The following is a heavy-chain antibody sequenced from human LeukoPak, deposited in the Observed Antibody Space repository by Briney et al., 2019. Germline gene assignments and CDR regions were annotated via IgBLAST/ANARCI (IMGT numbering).Heavy chain of an antibody. CDR3: ARDGEYQLLYWDYYYMDV. Sequence: SETLSLTCTVSGGSISSSSYYWGWIRQPPGKGLEWIGSIYYSGSTYYNPSLKSRVTISVDTSRNQFSLKLSSVTAADTAVYYCARDGEYQLLYWDYYYMDVWGKGTTVTVSS. CDR1: GGSISSSSYY. V-gene: IGHV4-39*07. D-gene: IGHD2-2*01. J-gene: IGHJ6*03. CDR2: IYYSGST.